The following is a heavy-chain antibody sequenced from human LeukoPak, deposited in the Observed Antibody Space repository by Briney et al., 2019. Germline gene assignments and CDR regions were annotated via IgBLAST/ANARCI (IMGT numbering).Heavy chain of an antibody. J-gene: IGHJ5*02. V-gene: IGHV3-74*01. CDR3: AKDDSTNYGGIGGS. CDR2: IKSDGITI. Sequence: GGSLRLSSAASGVTFSNYMMHWVRQAPGKGRVWVSRIKSDGITITYADSVKGRFTISRDNAKNTLYLQMNSLRAQDTAVYYCAKDDSTNYGGIGGSWGQGTLVTVSS. CDR1: GVTFSNYM. D-gene: IGHD4-23*01.